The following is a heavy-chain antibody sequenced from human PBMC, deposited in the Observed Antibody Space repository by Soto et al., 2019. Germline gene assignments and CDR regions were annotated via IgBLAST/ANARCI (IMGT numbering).Heavy chain of an antibody. J-gene: IGHJ4*02. V-gene: IGHV1-46*01. CDR3: ATYIMEAGKPVDF. CDR1: GYTFTSYY. CDR2: INVSGGSA. Sequence: ASVKVSCKASGYTFTSYYMHWVRQAPGQGLEWMGIINVSGGSAIYAQKFQGRVTMTRDTSTSTVYMELSSLRSEDTAVYYCATYIMEAGKPVDFWGQGTQVTVSS. D-gene: IGHD6-19*01.